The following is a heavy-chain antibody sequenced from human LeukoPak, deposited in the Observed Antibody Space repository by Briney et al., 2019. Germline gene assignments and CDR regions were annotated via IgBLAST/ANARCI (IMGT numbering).Heavy chain of an antibody. V-gene: IGHV3-23*01. D-gene: IGHD1-1*01. CDR1: GFTFSSSA. CDR2: ISDNGGST. CDR3: AKVAGTYVYFDY. Sequence: GGSLRLSCAASGFTFSSSAMSWVRQAPGKGLEWVSTISDNGGSTYYADSVKGRFTISRDNSKNTLYLQMNSLRAEDTAVYYCAKVAGTYVYFDYWGQGTLVTVSS. J-gene: IGHJ4*02.